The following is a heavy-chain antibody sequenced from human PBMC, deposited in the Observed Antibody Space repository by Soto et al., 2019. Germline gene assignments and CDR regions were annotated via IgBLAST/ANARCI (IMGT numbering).Heavy chain of an antibody. D-gene: IGHD2-2*01. Sequence: GGSLRLSCAASGFTFSSYGMHWVRQAPGKGLEWVAVIWYDGSNKYYADSVKGRFTISRDNSKNTLYLQMNSLRAEDTAVYYCARERIVVVPAAIYYYYYGMDVWGQGTTGTVS. CDR2: IWYDGSNK. V-gene: IGHV3-33*01. CDR3: ARERIVVVPAAIYYYYYGMDV. J-gene: IGHJ6*02. CDR1: GFTFSSYG.